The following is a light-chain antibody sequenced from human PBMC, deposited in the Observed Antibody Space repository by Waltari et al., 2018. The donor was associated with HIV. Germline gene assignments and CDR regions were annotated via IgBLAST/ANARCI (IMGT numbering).Light chain of an antibody. Sequence: DIQMSQAPSSLSASVGDRVTITCRTSRDISNDLAWYQQKSGEVPNLLIYGASTLRSGVSSRFRGSGSGTEFTLTINGLQPEDVASYYCQNYDSAPVAFGQGTRLEI. J-gene: IGKJ5*01. CDR1: RDISND. CDR2: GAS. V-gene: IGKV1-27*01. CDR3: QNYDSAPVA.